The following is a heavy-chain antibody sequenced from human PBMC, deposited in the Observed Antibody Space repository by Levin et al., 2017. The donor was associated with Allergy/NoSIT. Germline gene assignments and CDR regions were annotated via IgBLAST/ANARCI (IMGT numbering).Heavy chain of an antibody. V-gene: IGHV4-39*01. Sequence: GSLRLSCTVSGGSISSSSYYWGWIRQPPGKGLEWIGSIYYSGSTYYNPSLKSRVTISVDTSKNQFSLKLSSVTAADTAVYYCASPRWLQPHVDAFDIWGQGTMVTVSS. J-gene: IGHJ3*02. D-gene: IGHD5-24*01. CDR3: ASPRWLQPHVDAFDI. CDR2: IYYSGST. CDR1: GGSISSSSYY.